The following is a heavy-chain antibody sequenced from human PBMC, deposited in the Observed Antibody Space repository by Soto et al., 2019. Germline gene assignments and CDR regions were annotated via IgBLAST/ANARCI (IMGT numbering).Heavy chain of an antibody. V-gene: IGHV3-23*01. CDR2: ISGSGGST. D-gene: IGHD5-18*01. J-gene: IGHJ6*02. Sequence: VGSLRLSCAASGFTFSSYAMSWVRQAPGKGLEWVSAISGSGGSTYYADSVKGRFTISRDNSKNTLYLQMNSLRAEDTAVYYCASPGYSYGYYYYYGMDVWGQGTTVTVSS. CDR1: GFTFSSYA. CDR3: ASPGYSYGYYYYYGMDV.